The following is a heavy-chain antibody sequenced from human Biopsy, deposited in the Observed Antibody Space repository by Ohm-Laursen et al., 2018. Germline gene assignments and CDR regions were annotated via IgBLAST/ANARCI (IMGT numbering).Heavy chain of an antibody. J-gene: IGHJ3*02. CDR2: IYSNGNT. D-gene: IGHD1-26*01. Sequence: SETLPLTCPVSGGSISSDFWSWVRQPAGKGLEWIGRIYSNGNTNYNPSLKSRVSMSVDTSKNHFSLNLTSVTAADTAMYYCARDEGLLRAFDIWGQGTLGTVPS. V-gene: IGHV4-4*07. CDR3: ARDEGLLRAFDI. CDR1: GGSISSDF.